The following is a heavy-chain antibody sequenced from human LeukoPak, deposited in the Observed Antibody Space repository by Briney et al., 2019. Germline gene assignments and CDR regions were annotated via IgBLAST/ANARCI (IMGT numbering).Heavy chain of an antibody. CDR1: GGSISSYY. Sequence: PSETLSLTCSVSGGSISSYYWSWIRQPPGKGLEWIGYIYYSGSTNYNPSLKSRVTISVDTSKNQFSLKLSSVTAADTAVYYCARSVEGYCSGGSCYYYSYYMDVWGKGTTVTVSS. CDR3: ARSVEGYCSGGSCYYYSYYMDV. J-gene: IGHJ6*03. D-gene: IGHD2-15*01. CDR2: IYYSGST. V-gene: IGHV4-59*01.